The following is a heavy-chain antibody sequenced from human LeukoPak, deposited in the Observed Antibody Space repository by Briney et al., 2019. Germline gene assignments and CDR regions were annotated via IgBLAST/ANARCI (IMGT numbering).Heavy chain of an antibody. V-gene: IGHV4-34*01. CDR2: INHSGST. J-gene: IGHJ5*02. CDR3: ARVGSSGWYGWRQTNWFDP. Sequence: SETLSLTCAVYGGSFSGYYWSWIRQPPGKGLEWIGEINHSGSTNYNPSLKSRVTISVDTSKNQFSLKLSSVTAADTAVYYCARVGSSGWYGWRQTNWFDPWGQGTLVIVSS. D-gene: IGHD6-19*01. CDR1: GGSFSGYY.